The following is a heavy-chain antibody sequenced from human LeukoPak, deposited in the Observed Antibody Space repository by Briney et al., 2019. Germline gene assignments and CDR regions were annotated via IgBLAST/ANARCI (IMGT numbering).Heavy chain of an antibody. J-gene: IGHJ6*02. CDR2: ISYDGSNK. CDR1: GFTFSSYA. D-gene: IGHD5-24*01. CDR3: ARDSRDGHNPYYYYYGMDV. Sequence: GGSLRLSCAASGFTFSSYAMHWVRQAPGKGLEWVAVISYDGSNKYYADSVKGRFTISRDNAKNSLYLQMNSLRAEDTAVYYCARDSRDGHNPYYYYYGMDVWGQGTTVTVSS. V-gene: IGHV3-30-3*01.